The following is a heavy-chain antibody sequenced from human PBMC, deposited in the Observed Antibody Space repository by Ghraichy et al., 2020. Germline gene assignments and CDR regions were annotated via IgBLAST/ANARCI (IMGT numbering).Heavy chain of an antibody. CDR3: ARDVVPSATKYGLDV. J-gene: IGHJ6*02. CDR1: GGSISSYY. D-gene: IGHD2-2*01. V-gene: IGHV4-59*01. Sequence: SETLSLTCTVSGGSISSYYWNWIRQPPGKGLEWIRYIYYSGSTNYNSSLKSRVTISVDPSKNQFSLKLSSVTAADTAVYYCARDVVPSATKYGLDVWGQGTTVTVSS. CDR2: IYYSGST.